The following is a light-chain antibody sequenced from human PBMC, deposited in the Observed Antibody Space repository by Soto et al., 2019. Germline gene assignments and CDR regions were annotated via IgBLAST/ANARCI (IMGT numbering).Light chain of an antibody. V-gene: IGKV4-1*01. J-gene: IGKJ2*01. CDR1: QSVLYSSNNKNY. CDR2: WAF. CDR3: QQYYSTPYT. Sequence: DIVMTQSPDSLAVSLGERATINCKSSQSVLYSSNNKNYLAWYQQKPGQPPKLLIYWAFTRESGVPDRFSGSGSGTEFTLTISSLQAEDVAVYYCQQYYSTPYTFGQGTKLEIK.